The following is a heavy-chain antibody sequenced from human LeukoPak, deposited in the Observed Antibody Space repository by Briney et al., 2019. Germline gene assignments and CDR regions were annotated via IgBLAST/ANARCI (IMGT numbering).Heavy chain of an antibody. CDR2: IIPIFGTP. CDR3: ARGVLAAAGTYFDY. V-gene: IGHV1-69*05. D-gene: IGHD6-13*01. CDR1: GGTFSSYA. J-gene: IGHJ4*02. Sequence: SVKVSFKASGGTFSSYAISWVRLAPGQGLEWMGGIIPIFGTPNYAQKFQGRVTITTDESTTTAYMQLSSLRSEDTAVYYCARGVLAAAGTYFDYWGQGTLVTVSS.